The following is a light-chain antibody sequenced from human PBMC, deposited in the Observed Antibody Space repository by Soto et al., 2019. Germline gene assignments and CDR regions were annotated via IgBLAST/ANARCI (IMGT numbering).Light chain of an antibody. CDR1: QSISSY. V-gene: IGKV1-39*01. J-gene: IGKJ4*01. CDR2: AAS. CDR3: QQSYSTPLT. Sequence: DIQMTQSPSSLYASVGDRVTITCRASQSISSYLNWYQQKPGKAPKLLIYAASSLQSGVPSRFSGSGSGTDFTLTISSLQPEDFATYYCQQSYSTPLTFGGGTKWIS.